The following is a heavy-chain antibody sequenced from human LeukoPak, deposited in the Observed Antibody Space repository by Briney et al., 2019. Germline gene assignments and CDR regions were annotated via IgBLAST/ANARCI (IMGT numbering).Heavy chain of an antibody. CDR1: GGSISSGGYS. J-gene: IGHJ5*02. CDR2: IYYSGST. V-gene: IGHV4-31*11. Sequence: SETLSLTCAVSGGSISSGGYSWSWIRQHPGKGLEWIGYIYYSGSTYYNPSLKSRVTISVDTSKNQFSLKLSSVTDADTAVYYCARDPRGENWFDPWGQGTLVTVSS. D-gene: IGHD3-16*01. CDR3: ARDPRGENWFDP.